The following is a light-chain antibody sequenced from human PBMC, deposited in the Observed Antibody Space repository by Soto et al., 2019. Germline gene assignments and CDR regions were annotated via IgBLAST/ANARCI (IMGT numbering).Light chain of an antibody. CDR3: QQYRTSPPTWT. V-gene: IGKV3-20*01. CDR1: QSVSSTY. Sequence: VLTQSPGTLSLSPGERATLSCRASQSVSSTYLAWYQQRPGQAPRLLIYSSSSRASGIPDRFSGSGSGTDFTLTISRLEPEDFAVYYCQQYRTSPPTWTFGQGTKVDIK. J-gene: IGKJ1*01. CDR2: SSS.